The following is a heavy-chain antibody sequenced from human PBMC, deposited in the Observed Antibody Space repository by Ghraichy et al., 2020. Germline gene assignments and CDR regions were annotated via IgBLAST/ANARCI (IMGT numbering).Heavy chain of an antibody. CDR1: GFFFSTYA. CDR2: ISYNGRNN. V-gene: IGHV3-30*04. Sequence: LSLTCAASGFFFSTYAVHWVRQAPGKGLEWVAVISYNGRNNSYADSVKGRFTISRDNSKNTLYLQMDSLRPEDTAVYFCARDRGYLYDFDYWGRGTLGTVSS. CDR3: ARDRGYLYDFDY. D-gene: IGHD3-16*01. J-gene: IGHJ4*02.